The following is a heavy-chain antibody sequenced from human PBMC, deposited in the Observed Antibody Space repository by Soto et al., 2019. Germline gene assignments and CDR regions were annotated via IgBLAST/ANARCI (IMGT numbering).Heavy chain of an antibody. CDR2: IYHTGDT. CDR3: ARDTNSLDL. V-gene: IGHV4-38-2*02. D-gene: IGHD2-8*01. J-gene: IGHJ5*02. Sequence: PSETLSLTXVVSSYSISSGFFWAWIRQPPGKGLEWVGSIYHTGDTHYNPSLRSQVSMSVDTSKNQFSLRLTSLTAADTAVYFCARDTNSLDLWGRGILVTVSS. CDR1: SYSISSGFF.